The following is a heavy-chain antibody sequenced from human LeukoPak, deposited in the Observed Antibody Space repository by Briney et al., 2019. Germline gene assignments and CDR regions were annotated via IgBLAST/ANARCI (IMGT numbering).Heavy chain of an antibody. CDR3: ARAVGATISYYLYYIDV. D-gene: IGHD1-26*01. Sequence: ASVKVSCMASGYTFTSYDINWVRQARGQGLEWMGWMNPNTGNTGYAQKFQGRVTITRNTSISTVYMELSSLRSEDTAVYYCARAVGATISYYLYYIDVWGKGTTVTVSS. CDR2: MNPNTGNT. J-gene: IGHJ6*03. CDR1: GYTFTSYD. V-gene: IGHV1-8*03.